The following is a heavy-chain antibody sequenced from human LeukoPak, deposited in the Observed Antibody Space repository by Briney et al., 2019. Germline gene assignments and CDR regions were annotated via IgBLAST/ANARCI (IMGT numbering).Heavy chain of an antibody. CDR1: GGSISSGGYY. D-gene: IGHD3-10*01. V-gene: IGHV4-31*03. CDR2: IYYSGST. J-gene: IGHJ5*02. Sequence: SGTLSLTCTVSGGSISSGGYYWSWIRQHPGKGLEWIGYIYYSGSTYYNPSLKSRVTISVDTSKNQFSLKLSSVTAADTAVYYCARVSTMVRGVPDWFDPWGQGTLVTVSS. CDR3: ARVSTMVRGVPDWFDP.